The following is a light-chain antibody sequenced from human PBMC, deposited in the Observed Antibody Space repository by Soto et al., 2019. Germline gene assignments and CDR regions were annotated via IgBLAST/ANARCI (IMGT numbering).Light chain of an antibody. CDR2: GTS. CDR3: QQYNHWTLIT. Sequence: VLTQAPGTLPLSHEESATLSWRASQTVSITYLTWYQQKPGQAPRLLIYGTSTRADGIPARFSGRGSGTGFNLTISSVQSEAFEVSFCQQYNHWTLITFGQGTRLEI. J-gene: IGKJ5*01. V-gene: IGKV3-15*01. CDR1: QTVSITY.